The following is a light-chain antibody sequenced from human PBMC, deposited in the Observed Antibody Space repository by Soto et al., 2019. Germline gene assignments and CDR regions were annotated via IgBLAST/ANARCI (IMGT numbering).Light chain of an antibody. CDR2: EVN. CDR1: SSEVGYYNL. V-gene: IGLV2-23*02. CDR3: CAYAGSSTYV. Sequence: QSALPPPASVSGSPGQSITISCTGTSSEVGYYNLVSWYQHHPGKAPKLIIYEVNQRPSGVSNRFSGSKSGNTASLTISGLQAEDEADYHCCAYAGSSTYVFGTGTKLTVL. J-gene: IGLJ1*01.